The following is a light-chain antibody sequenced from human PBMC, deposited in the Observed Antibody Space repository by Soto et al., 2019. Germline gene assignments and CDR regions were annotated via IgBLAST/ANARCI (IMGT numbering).Light chain of an antibody. V-gene: IGLV2-11*01. Sequence: QSVLTQPRSVSGSPGQSVTISCTGTSSDVGGYNRVSWYQQPPGTAPKLIIYEVTNRPSGVPDRFSGSKSGNTASLTISGLQAEDEADYYCCSYAGTSTPGVFGGGTKVTVL. CDR2: EVT. CDR1: SSDVGGYNR. J-gene: IGLJ2*01. CDR3: CSYAGTSTPGV.